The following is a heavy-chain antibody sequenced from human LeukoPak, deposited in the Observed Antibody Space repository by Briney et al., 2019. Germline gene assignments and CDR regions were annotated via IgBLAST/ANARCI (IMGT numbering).Heavy chain of an antibody. J-gene: IGHJ5*02. V-gene: IGHV3-53*01. CDR1: GFIVSSNY. CDR2: IYTGGNT. Sequence: GGSLRLSCAASGFIVSSNYMSWVRQAPGKGLEWVSVIYTGGNTYCADFVKGRFIISRDNSKNTLYLQMNNLRVEDTAVYYCAGHDWFDPWGQGTLVTVSS. CDR3: AGHDWFDP.